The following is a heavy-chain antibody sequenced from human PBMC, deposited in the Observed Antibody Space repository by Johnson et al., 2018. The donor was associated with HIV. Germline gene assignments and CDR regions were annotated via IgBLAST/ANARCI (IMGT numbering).Heavy chain of an antibody. Sequence: QVQLVESGGGVVQPGKSLRLTCATSGFSFSSYNMHWVRQAPGKELEWVAVIYGGGSTDYGDSVKGRFTISRDNSKNTVYLQMNSLRAEDTAVYYCARGRGGYYTFDVWGQGTMVTVSS. D-gene: IGHD1-26*01. V-gene: IGHV3-30*14. CDR1: GFSFSSYN. CDR2: IYGGGST. J-gene: IGHJ3*01. CDR3: ARGRGGYYTFDV.